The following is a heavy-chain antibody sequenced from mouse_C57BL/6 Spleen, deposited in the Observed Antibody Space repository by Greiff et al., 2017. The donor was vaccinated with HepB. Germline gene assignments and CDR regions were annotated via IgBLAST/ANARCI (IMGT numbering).Heavy chain of an antibody. Sequence: EVKLVESGGGLVQPKGSLKLSCAASGFTFNTYAMHWVRQAPGKGLEWVARIRSKSSNYATYYADSVKDRFTISRDDSQSMLYLQMNNLKTEDTAMYYCARDSNLYWYFDVWGTGTTVTVSS. CDR3: ARDSNLYWYFDV. CDR1: GFTFNTYA. CDR2: IRSKSSNYAT. D-gene: IGHD2-5*01. J-gene: IGHJ1*03. V-gene: IGHV10-3*01.